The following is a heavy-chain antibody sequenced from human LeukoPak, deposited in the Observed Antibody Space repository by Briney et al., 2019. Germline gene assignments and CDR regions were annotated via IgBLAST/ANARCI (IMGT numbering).Heavy chain of an antibody. Sequence: GGSLRLSCSTSGFSFRSYAMHWVRQAPGKGLEWLAIISFDGSNKDFADSVKGRFTISRDNSKDTLYLQVDSLRPEDTAVYYCARGTGWYVDYWGQGTLVTVSS. CDR1: GFSFRSYA. CDR2: ISFDGSNK. D-gene: IGHD6-19*01. CDR3: ARGTGWYVDY. J-gene: IGHJ4*02. V-gene: IGHV3-30*04.